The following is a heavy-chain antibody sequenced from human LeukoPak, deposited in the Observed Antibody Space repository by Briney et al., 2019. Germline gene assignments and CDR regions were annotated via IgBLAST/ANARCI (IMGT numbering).Heavy chain of an antibody. CDR2: IYSGGST. CDR1: GFTVSSNY. V-gene: IGHV3-53*01. CDR3: AKIRITMIVVGAFDI. Sequence: PGGSLRLSCAASGFTVSSNYMSWVRQAPGKGLEWVSVIYSGGSTYYTDSVKGRFTISRDNSKNTLYLQMNSLRAEDTAVYYCAKIRITMIVVGAFDIWGQGTMVTVSS. D-gene: IGHD3-22*01. J-gene: IGHJ3*02.